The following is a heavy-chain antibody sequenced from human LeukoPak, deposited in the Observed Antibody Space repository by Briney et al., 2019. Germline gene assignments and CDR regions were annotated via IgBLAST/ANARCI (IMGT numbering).Heavy chain of an antibody. J-gene: IGHJ6*03. D-gene: IGHD3-3*01. V-gene: IGHV3-15*01. CDR2: IKSKTDGGTT. CDR1: GFTFSDAW. Sequence: GGSLRLSCAASGFTFSDAWMSWVRQAPGKWLEWVGRIKSKTDGGTTDYAAPVKGRFTISRDDSKNTLYLQMNSLKTEDTAVYYCTTETGSQYYDFWSGYYSTNYYMDVWGKGTTVTVSS. CDR3: TTETGSQYYDFWSGYYSTNYYMDV.